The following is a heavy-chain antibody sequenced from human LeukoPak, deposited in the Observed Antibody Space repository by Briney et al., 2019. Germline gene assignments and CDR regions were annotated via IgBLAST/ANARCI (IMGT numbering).Heavy chain of an antibody. Sequence: ASVKVSCKASGYTFTSYGISWVRQAPGQGLEWMGRISAYNGNTNYAQKLQGRVTMTTDTSTSTAYMELRSLRSDDTAVYYCARDIIDLVGATPEFDYWGQGTLVTVSS. V-gene: IGHV1-18*01. CDR2: ISAYNGNT. D-gene: IGHD1-26*01. J-gene: IGHJ4*02. CDR3: ARDIIDLVGATPEFDY. CDR1: GYTFTSYG.